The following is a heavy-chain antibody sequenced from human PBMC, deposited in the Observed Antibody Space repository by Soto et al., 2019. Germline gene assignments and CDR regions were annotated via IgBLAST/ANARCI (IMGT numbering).Heavy chain of an antibody. CDR3: VRGGGGGLFDP. CDR1: GFTFGDSY. CDR2: ISPGSRYP. Sequence: QVQLVESGGGLVPPGGSLRLSCAGSGFTFGDSYMSWIRQAPGKGLEWLSYISPGSRYPAYADSVKGRFTISRDNAKRSLYLQMMSLTAEETAIYYCVRGGGGGLFDPWGQGTIVTVSS. J-gene: IGHJ5*02. V-gene: IGHV3-11*06. D-gene: IGHD2-15*01.